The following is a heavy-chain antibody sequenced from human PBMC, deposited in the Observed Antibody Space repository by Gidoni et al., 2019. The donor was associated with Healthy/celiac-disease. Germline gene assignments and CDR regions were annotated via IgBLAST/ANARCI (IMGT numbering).Heavy chain of an antibody. CDR2: INPNSGGT. V-gene: IGHV1-2*02. J-gene: IGHJ6*02. CDR1: GSTFTGYY. Sequence: HVQLVQSGAEVKKPGASVKVSCNASGSTFTGYYMPWVRQAPGQGLEWMGWINPNSGGTNYAQKFQGRVTMTRDTSISTAYMELSRLRSDDTAVYYCAREVDCSSTSCYSDYYYYGMDVWGQGTTVTVSS. D-gene: IGHD2-2*02. CDR3: AREVDCSSTSCYSDYYYYGMDV.